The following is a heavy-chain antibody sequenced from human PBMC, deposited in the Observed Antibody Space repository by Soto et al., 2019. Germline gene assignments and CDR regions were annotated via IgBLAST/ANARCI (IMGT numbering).Heavy chain of an antibody. Sequence: PAETLSLTCAVYGGSFSGYYWSWIRQPPGKGLEWIGEINHSGSTNYNPSLKSRVTISVDTSKNQFSLKLSSVTAADTAVYYCARSPMVRGVIISALSPNFDYWGQGTLVTVSS. CDR3: ARSPMVRGVIISALSPNFDY. J-gene: IGHJ4*02. CDR2: INHSGST. CDR1: GGSFSGYY. V-gene: IGHV4-34*01. D-gene: IGHD3-10*01.